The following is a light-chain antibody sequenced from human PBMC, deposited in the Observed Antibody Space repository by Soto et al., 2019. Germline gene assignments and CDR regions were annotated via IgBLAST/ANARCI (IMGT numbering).Light chain of an antibody. J-gene: IGKJ1*01. CDR2: GAS. CDR1: QGIANN. V-gene: IGKV1-27*01. Sequence: DIQMAQSPSSLSASVGDRVTITCRASQGIANNFAWYQQRPGKVPKLLIYGASTLEAGVPSRFSGRRAGTDYTLTISSLQPEDAATYYCQSYNTVPRTFGQGTKVEIK. CDR3: QSYNTVPRT.